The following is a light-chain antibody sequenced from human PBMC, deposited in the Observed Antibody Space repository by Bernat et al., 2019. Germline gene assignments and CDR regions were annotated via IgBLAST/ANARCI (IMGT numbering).Light chain of an antibody. Sequence: QSALTQPPSVSGSPGQSVTISCTGTTSDVGSYNRVSWYQQPPDTAPKLMIYEVSNRPSGVPDRFSGSKSGNTASLTISVLQAEDEGDYYCCSYTSSTTLVFGGGTKLTVL. V-gene: IGLV2-18*02. CDR1: TSDVGSYNR. CDR2: EVS. CDR3: CSYTSSTTLV. J-gene: IGLJ2*01.